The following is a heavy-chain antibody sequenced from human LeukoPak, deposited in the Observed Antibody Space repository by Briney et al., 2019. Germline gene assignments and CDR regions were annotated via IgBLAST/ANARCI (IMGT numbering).Heavy chain of an antibody. CDR3: AKGEFGWYPRGLFDY. D-gene: IGHD6-19*01. J-gene: IGHJ4*02. Sequence: PGGSLRLSCAASGFTFSSYSMNWVRQAPGKGLEWVSSISSSSSYIYYADSVKGRFTISRDNAKNSLYLQMNSLRAEDTAVYYCAKGEFGWYPRGLFDYWGQGTLVTVSS. V-gene: IGHV3-21*01. CDR1: GFTFSSYS. CDR2: ISSSSSYI.